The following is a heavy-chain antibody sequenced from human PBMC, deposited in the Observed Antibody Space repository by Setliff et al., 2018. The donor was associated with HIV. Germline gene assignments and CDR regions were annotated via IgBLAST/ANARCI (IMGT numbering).Heavy chain of an antibody. CDR2: IKKDGSDK. V-gene: IGHV3-7*03. J-gene: IGHJ4*01. D-gene: IGHD3-22*01. CDR1: GFTFSNSW. Sequence: GGSLRLSWAASGFTFSNSWMTWVRQAPGKGLEWVANIKKDGSDKFYVDSVKGRFAISRDNAKNSLNLEMNSLRAEDTAIYYCASSRPPDDSSGYLDHWGQGTLVTVSS. CDR3: ASSRPPDDSSGYLDH.